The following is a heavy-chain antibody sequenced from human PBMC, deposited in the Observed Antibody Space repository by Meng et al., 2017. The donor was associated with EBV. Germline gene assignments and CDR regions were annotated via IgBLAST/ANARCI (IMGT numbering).Heavy chain of an antibody. V-gene: IGHV1-18*01. J-gene: IGHJ4*02. CDR1: GYNFSSFG. CDR2: ISAYNGDT. CDR3: ARGMRNFDF. Sequence: QVQLVQCGAEVKKPGASVKVSWKASGYNFSSFGISWVRQAPGQGPEWMGWISAYNGDTKYEQKFQGRVTVTTDTSTRTAYMELRSLRRDDTAVYYCARGMRNFDFWGQGTLVTVSS.